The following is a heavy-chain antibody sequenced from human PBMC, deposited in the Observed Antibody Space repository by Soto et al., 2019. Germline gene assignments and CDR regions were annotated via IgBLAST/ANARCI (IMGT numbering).Heavy chain of an antibody. CDR3: AKSVYNWSDGFFDY. J-gene: IGHJ4*02. Sequence: PGGSLRLSCAASGFIFSSYGMHWVRQAPGKGLEWVAVISYDGINKYYSDSVKGRFTISRDNSKNTLYLQMNSLRAEDTAVYYCAKSVYNWSDGFFDYWGQGTLVTVSS. D-gene: IGHD1-1*01. CDR2: ISYDGINK. V-gene: IGHV3-30*18. CDR1: GFIFSSYG.